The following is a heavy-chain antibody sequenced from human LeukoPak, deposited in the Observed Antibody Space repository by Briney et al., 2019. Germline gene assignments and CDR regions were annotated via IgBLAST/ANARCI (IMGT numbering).Heavy chain of an antibody. CDR1: GFTFSSYW. V-gene: IGHV3-7*01. J-gene: IGHJ4*02. CDR2: IKQDGSEK. Sequence: GGSLRLSCAASGFTFSSYWMSWVRQAPGKGLEWVANIKQDGSEKYYVDSVKGRFTISRDNAKNSLYLQMNSLRAEDTAVYYCARAPPSITMIVAVMLDYWGQGTLVTVSS. D-gene: IGHD3-22*01. CDR3: ARAPPSITMIVAVMLDY.